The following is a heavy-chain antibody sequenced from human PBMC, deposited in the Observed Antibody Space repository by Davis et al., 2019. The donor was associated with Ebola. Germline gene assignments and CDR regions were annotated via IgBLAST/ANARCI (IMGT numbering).Heavy chain of an antibody. D-gene: IGHD2-2*02. V-gene: IGHV3-21*01. CDR1: GFTFSSYS. Sequence: GGSLRLSCAASGFTFSSYSMNWVRQAPGKGLEWVLSISSSSSYIYYADSVKGRFTISRDNAKNSLYLQMNSLRAEDTAVYYCAREDIVVVPAAIKVYYYYGMDVWGQGTTVTVSS. CDR2: ISSSSSYI. CDR3: AREDIVVVPAAIKVYYYYGMDV. J-gene: IGHJ6*02.